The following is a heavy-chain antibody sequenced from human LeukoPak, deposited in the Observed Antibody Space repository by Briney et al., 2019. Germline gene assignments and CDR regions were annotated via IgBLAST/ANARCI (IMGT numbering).Heavy chain of an antibody. CDR1: GGSFSGYY. CDR3: ARAPRGYCSGGSCGRRFDP. J-gene: IGHJ5*02. CDR2: INHSGST. D-gene: IGHD2-15*01. Sequence: SETLSLTCAVYGGSFSGYYRSWIRQPPGKGLEWIGEINHSGSTNYNPSLKSRVTISVDTSKNQFSLKLSSVTAADTAVYYCARAPRGYCSGGSCGRRFDPWGQGTLVTVSS. V-gene: IGHV4-34*01.